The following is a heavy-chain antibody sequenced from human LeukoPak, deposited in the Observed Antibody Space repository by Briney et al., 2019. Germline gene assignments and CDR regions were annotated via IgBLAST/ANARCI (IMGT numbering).Heavy chain of an antibody. D-gene: IGHD6-19*01. CDR3: ARPPHNSAWYEKWFDP. CDR2: IYYSRRT. CDR1: GGSISSCGYY. Sequence: PSETLSLTCTVSGGSISSCGYYWSWIRQHPGKGLVWIGYIYYSRRTYHHPSLKSRVTMSLDPSKNQSSLKLSSVTAADTAVYYCARPPHNSAWYEKWFDPWGQGTLVTVSS. V-gene: IGHV4-31*03. J-gene: IGHJ5*02.